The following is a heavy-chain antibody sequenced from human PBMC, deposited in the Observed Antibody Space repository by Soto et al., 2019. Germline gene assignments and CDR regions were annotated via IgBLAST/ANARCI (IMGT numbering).Heavy chain of an antibody. CDR1: GDTFSNYA. CDR2: IIPILGSA. V-gene: IGHV1-69*13. D-gene: IGHD1-26*01. Sequence: SVKFSFKSSGDTFSNYAICWFRQAPGQGLEWIGGIIPILGSANYAQKFQGRVTISADGSTNTANLELSSLRSEDTAVYYCARFKVGTTTDYSYGMDVWGQGTTVTVSS. J-gene: IGHJ6*02. CDR3: ARFKVGTTTDYSYGMDV.